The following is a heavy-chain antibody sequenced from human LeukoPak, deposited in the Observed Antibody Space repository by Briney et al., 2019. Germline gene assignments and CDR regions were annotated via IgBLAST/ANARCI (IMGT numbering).Heavy chain of an antibody. CDR2: INHSGSA. V-gene: IGHV4-34*01. CDR3: ARLTAYYYMDV. Sequence: SETLSLTCAVYGGSFSGYYWSWIRQPPGKGLEWIGEINHSGSANYNPSLKSGVTISVDTSKNQFSLKLTSVTAADTAVYYCARLTAYYYMDVWGKGTTVTVSS. CDR1: GGSFSGYY. D-gene: IGHD5-18*01. J-gene: IGHJ6*03.